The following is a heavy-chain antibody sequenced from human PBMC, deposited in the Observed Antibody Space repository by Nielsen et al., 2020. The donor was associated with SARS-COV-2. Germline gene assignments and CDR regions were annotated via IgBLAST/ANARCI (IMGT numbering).Heavy chain of an antibody. CDR2: ISGSGGNT. D-gene: IGHD3-3*01. Sequence: WIRQPPGKGLEWVSAISGSGGNTYYADSVKGRFTISRDNSKNTLYLQMNSLRAEDTAVYYCAKDYDFWSARPNFDYWGQGTLVTVSS. V-gene: IGHV3-23*01. J-gene: IGHJ4*02. CDR3: AKDYDFWSARPNFDY.